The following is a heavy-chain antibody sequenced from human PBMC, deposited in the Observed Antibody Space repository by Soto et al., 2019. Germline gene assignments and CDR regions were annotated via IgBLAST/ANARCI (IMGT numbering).Heavy chain of an antibody. D-gene: IGHD6-19*01. J-gene: IGHJ4*02. CDR3: AKDRSSGWPYYFDY. V-gene: IGHV3-30-3*01. Sequence: PGGSLRLSCAASGFTFSSYAMHWVRQAPGKGLEWVAVISYDGSNKYYADSVKGRFTISRDNSKNTLYLQMNSLRAEDTAVYYCAKDRSSGWPYYFDYWGQGTLVTVSS. CDR1: GFTFSSYA. CDR2: ISYDGSNK.